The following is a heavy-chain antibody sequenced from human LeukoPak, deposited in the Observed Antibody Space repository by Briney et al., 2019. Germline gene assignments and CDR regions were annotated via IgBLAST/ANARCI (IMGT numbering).Heavy chain of an antibody. J-gene: IGHJ4*02. Sequence: PSETLSLTCIISGDSISNYYWSWIRQPAGKGLEWIGRIYTSGSTNYNPSLKSRVTISVDTSKNQFSLKLSSVTAADTAVYYCARGRVLAVAAAYYFDYWGQGTLVTVSS. CDR3: ARGRVLAVAAAYYFDY. CDR2: IYTSGST. CDR1: GDSISNYY. D-gene: IGHD6-19*01. V-gene: IGHV4-4*07.